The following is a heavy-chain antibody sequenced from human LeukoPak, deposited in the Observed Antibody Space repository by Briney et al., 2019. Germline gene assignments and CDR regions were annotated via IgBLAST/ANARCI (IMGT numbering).Heavy chain of an antibody. V-gene: IGHV3-23*01. CDR3: AESGGHYGGKLLYFDY. Sequence: PGGSLRLSCAASGFTFSSYAMSWVRQAPGKGLEWVSAISGSGGSTYYADSVKGRFTISRDNSKNTLYLQMNSLRAEDTAVYYCAESGGHYGGKLLYFDYWGQGTLVTVSS. CDR2: ISGSGGST. CDR1: GFTFSSYA. D-gene: IGHD4-23*01. J-gene: IGHJ4*02.